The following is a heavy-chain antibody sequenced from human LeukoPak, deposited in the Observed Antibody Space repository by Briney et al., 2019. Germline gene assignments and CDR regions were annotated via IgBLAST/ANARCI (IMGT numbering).Heavy chain of an antibody. CDR1: GFTFSSYS. CDR2: ISSSSYI. V-gene: IGHV3-21*01. CDR3: ARGDDFSGDH. Sequence: GGSLRLSCAASGFTFSSYSMNWVRQAPGKGLEWVSSISSSSYIYYADSVKGRFTISRDNAKNSLHLQMNSLRAEDTAVYYCARGDDFSGDHWGQGTLVTVSS. J-gene: IGHJ4*02. D-gene: IGHD3-16*01.